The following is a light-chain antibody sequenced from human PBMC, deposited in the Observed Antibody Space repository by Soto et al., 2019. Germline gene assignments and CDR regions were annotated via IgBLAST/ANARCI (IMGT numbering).Light chain of an antibody. Sequence: EIVMTQSPANLSVSPGERATLSCRASQSVSSNLAWYQQKPGQGPRLLIYGASTRATSIPARFSGSGSGTELALTIISLQSEDFAVYYCQQYNKWPPYTFGQGTKLEIK. CDR2: GAS. J-gene: IGKJ2*01. CDR3: QQYNKWPPYT. V-gene: IGKV3-15*01. CDR1: QSVSSN.